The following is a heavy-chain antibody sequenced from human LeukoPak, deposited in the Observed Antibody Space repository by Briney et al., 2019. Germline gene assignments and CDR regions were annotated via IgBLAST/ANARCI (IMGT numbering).Heavy chain of an antibody. V-gene: IGHV3-48*01. CDR3: ARDPDNWNAGGYDY. CDR2: ISSSSSPI. J-gene: IGHJ4*02. CDR1: GFTFSSYS. Sequence: GGSLRLSCAASGFTFSSYSMHWVRQAPGKGLEWVSYISSSSSPIYYAASVKGRFTISRDNAKNSLYLQMNSLRAEDTAVYYCARDPDNWNAGGYDYWGQGTLVTVSS. D-gene: IGHD1-20*01.